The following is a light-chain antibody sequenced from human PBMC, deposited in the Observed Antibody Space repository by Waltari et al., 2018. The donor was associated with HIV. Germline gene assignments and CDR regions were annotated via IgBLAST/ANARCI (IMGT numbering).Light chain of an antibody. Sequence: AIQLTQSPSSLSVSIGDRFTITCRASQGIGSSLAWHQQKPGNAPKLLIYDASSLKSGVPSRFSGSGSGTDFTLTISSLQPEDFAIYYCQQFNTYPLTFGGGTKVEIK. CDR2: DAS. V-gene: IGKV1-13*02. J-gene: IGKJ4*01. CDR3: QQFNTYPLT. CDR1: QGIGSS.